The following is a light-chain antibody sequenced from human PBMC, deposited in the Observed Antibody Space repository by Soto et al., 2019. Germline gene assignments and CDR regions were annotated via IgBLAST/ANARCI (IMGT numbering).Light chain of an antibody. J-gene: IGKJ1*01. V-gene: IGKV3-11*01. CDR1: QSISSY. CDR3: QQRSDWPPWT. Sequence: EIVLTQSPATLSLSPGEGATLSCRASQSISSYLAWYQQKPGQAPRLLIYDASSRATGIPARFSDNGSGTDFTLTNSSLEPEDVAVYYCQQRSDWPPWTLGQATKVEIK. CDR2: DAS.